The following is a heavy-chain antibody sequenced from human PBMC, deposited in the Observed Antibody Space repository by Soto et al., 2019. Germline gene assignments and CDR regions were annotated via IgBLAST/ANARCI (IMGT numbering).Heavy chain of an antibody. CDR2: ISAYNGNT. CDR3: ASVGLLVRGGYYYYYYTDV. Sequence: ASVKLSCKASGYTFASYGSSWVRQAHEQGLEWMGWISAYNGNTNYAQKLQGRVTMTTDTSKSTAYMELRSLRSDDTAVYYCASVGLLVRGGYYYYYYTDVWGKGTTVTVSS. D-gene: IGHD3-10*01. CDR1: GYTFASYG. V-gene: IGHV1-18*01. J-gene: IGHJ6*03.